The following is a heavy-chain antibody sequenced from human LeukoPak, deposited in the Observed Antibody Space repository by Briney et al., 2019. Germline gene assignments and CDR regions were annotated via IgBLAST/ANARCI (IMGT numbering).Heavy chain of an antibody. Sequence: PGGSLRLPCGASGFSVSRNSMTWVRRAPGKGLEWLSLIYSSGDTYYADSVSGGFTISRDNSKNTLSLHMNTLRVEATAVYYCAEVWDRVNGWRLEYWGEGTLVTVSS. D-gene: IGHD3-16*01. CDR3: AEVWDRVNGWRLEY. J-gene: IGHJ4*02. CDR2: IYSSGDT. CDR1: GFSVSRNS. V-gene: IGHV3-66*01.